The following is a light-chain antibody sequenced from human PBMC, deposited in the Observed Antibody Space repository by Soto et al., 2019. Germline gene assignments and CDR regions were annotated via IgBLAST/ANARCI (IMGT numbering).Light chain of an antibody. Sequence: DIVMTQSPAPLSVSPGERATLSCMSSQSVSSSYLAWYQQKPGQAPRLLIYGASIRATGIPDRFSGSGSGTDFTLTISRLEPEDFAVYFCQQYGSSAPITFGQGTRLEIK. CDR3: QQYGSSAPIT. CDR1: QSVSSSY. V-gene: IGKV3-20*01. CDR2: GAS. J-gene: IGKJ5*01.